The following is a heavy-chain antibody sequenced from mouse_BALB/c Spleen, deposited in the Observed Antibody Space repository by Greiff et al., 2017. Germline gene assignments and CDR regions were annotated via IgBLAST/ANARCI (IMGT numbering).Heavy chain of an antibody. CDR2: IDPENGDT. J-gene: IGHJ4*01. CDR1: GFNIKDYY. V-gene: IGHV14-4*02. D-gene: IGHD2-14*01. Sequence: EVMLVESGAELVRSGASVKLSCTASGFNIKDYYMHWVKQRPEQGLEWIGWIDPENGDTEYAPKFQGKATMTADTSSNTAYLQLSSLTSEDTAVYYCRGVRQGYYAMDYWGQGTSVTVSS. CDR3: RGVRQGYYAMDY.